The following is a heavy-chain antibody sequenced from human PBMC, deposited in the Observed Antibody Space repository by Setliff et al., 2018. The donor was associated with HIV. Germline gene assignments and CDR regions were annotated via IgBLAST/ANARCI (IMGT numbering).Heavy chain of an antibody. V-gene: IGHV4-34*01. CDR2: INHSGRT. J-gene: IGHJ5*02. D-gene: IGHD3-16*01. Sequence: SETLSLTCAVSGGSFSVYYWRWIRQPPGKGLEWIGEINHSGRTNYNPSLKSRITISVDTSKNQFSLKLSSVTAADTAVYYCARKGNVGGWFDPWGQGTLVTVS. CDR3: ARKGNVGGWFDP. CDR1: GGSFSVYY.